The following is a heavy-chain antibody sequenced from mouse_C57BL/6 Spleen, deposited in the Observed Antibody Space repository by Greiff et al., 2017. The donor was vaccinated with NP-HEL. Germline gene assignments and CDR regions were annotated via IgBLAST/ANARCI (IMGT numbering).Heavy chain of an antibody. Sequence: VHVKQSVAELVRPGASVKLSCTASGFHIKNTYMHWVKQRPEQGLEWIGRIDPANGNTKYAPKFQGQATITAATSSHTACLQLSSMTSEDTAIFYCAKDPIYYGNNHYAMDYWGQGTTVTVSS. D-gene: IGHD2-1*01. CDR2: IDPANGNT. J-gene: IGHJ4*01. V-gene: IGHV14-3*01. CDR3: AKDPIYYGNNHYAMDY. CDR1: GFHIKNTY.